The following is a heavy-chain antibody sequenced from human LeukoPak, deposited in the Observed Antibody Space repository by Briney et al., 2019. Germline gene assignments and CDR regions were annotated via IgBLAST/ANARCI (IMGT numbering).Heavy chain of an antibody. J-gene: IGHJ4*02. V-gene: IGHV3-21*01. CDR1: GFTFSSYS. CDR3: ARSLFGELPFDY. D-gene: IGHD3-10*01. CDR2: ISSSSSYI. Sequence: GGSLRLSCAASGFTFSSYSMNWVRQAPGKGLEWVSSISSSSSYIYYADSVKGRFTISRDNAKNSLYLQMNSLRAEDTAVYYYARSLFGELPFDYWGQGTLVTVSS.